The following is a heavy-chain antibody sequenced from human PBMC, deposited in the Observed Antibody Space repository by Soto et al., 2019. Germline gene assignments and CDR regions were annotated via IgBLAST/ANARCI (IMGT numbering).Heavy chain of an antibody. CDR2: VKSKNDGGTT. Sequence: PAGSLRLSCAASGFTFSISWINWVRQAQGKGLEWVGRVKSKNDGGTTDFAAPVKGRFAISRDDSKNMVYLEMNSLQTEDTAIYYCTTDSYITSIIVRFDYWGHGTLVTVSS. J-gene: IGHJ4*01. CDR1: GFTFSISW. V-gene: IGHV3-15*07. D-gene: IGHD3-22*01. CDR3: TTDSYITSIIVRFDY.